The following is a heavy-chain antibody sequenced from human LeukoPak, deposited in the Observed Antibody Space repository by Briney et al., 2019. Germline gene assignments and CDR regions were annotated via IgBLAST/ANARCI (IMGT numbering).Heavy chain of an antibody. V-gene: IGHV4-4*07. J-gene: IGHJ5*02. CDR1: GVSISSYF. CDR3: ARDLYLGYCSSTSCFVCDP. Sequence: SETLSLTCTVSGVSISSYFWSWIRQPAGRGLEWIGRIYTSGSTNYNPSLKSRVSMSVDTSKNQFSLKLSSVTAADTAVYYCARDLYLGYCSSTSCFVCDPWGQGTLVTVSS. CDR2: IYTSGST. D-gene: IGHD2-2*01.